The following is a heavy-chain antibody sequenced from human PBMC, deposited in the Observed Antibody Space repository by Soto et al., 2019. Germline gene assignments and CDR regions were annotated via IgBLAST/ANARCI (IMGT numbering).Heavy chain of an antibody. D-gene: IGHD3-3*01. CDR3: ASRSFWSDGGRFDP. V-gene: IGHV4-30-4*01. J-gene: IGHJ5*02. CDR1: GVSISSGDYY. CDR2: NYYSGTT. Sequence: QVQLQESGPGLVKPSQTLSLTCTVSGVSISSGDYYWSWIRQPPGKGLEWIGYNYYSGTTYYNPSLKRRVTISLDTSKNQFSLKLSSVTAADTAVYYCASRSFWSDGGRFDPWGQGTLVTVSS.